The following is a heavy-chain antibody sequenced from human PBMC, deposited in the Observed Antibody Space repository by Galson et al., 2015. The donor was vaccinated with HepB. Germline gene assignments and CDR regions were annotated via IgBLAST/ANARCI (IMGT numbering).Heavy chain of an antibody. CDR2: ISPDGSYR. V-gene: IGHV3-30*18. D-gene: IGHD6-13*01. Sequence: SLRLSCAASGFNFNDYAMHWVRQAPGKGLEWLAAISPDGSYRPYADSVKGRFTISRDNSDNTLSLQMNSLRPEDTAIYYCAKDVYSLGAVGTIDYWGRGTMVTVSS. CDR3: AKDVYSLGAVGTIDY. CDR1: GFNFNDYA. J-gene: IGHJ4*02.